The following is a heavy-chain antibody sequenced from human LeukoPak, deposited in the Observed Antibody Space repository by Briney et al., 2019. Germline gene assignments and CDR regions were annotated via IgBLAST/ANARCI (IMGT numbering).Heavy chain of an antibody. V-gene: IGHV4-38-2*02. CDR1: GYSISSGYY. Sequence: SETLSLTCTVSGYSISSGYYWGWIRQPPGKGLEWIGSIYHSGSTCYNPSLKSRVTISVDTSKNQFSLKLSSVTAADTAVYYCARDGRETTDDAFDIWGQGTMVTVSS. D-gene: IGHD4-17*01. J-gene: IGHJ3*02. CDR2: IYHSGST. CDR3: ARDGRETTDDAFDI.